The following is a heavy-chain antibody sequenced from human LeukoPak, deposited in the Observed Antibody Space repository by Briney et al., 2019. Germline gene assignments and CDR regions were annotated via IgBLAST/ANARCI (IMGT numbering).Heavy chain of an antibody. CDR2: IYPGDSDT. D-gene: IGHD3-22*01. Sequence: GESLKISCKGSGYSFTSYWIGRVRQMPGKGLEWMGIIYPGDSDTRYSPSFQGQVTISADKSISTAYLQWSSLKASDTAMHYCARQALEYYYDSSGYYLDYWGQGTLVTVSS. J-gene: IGHJ4*02. V-gene: IGHV5-51*01. CDR1: GYSFTSYW. CDR3: ARQALEYYYDSSGYYLDY.